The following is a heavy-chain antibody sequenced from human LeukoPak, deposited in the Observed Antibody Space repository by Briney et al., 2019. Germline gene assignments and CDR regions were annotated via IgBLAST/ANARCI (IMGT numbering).Heavy chain of an antibody. CDR3: ARHNYSNLPFDY. CDR1: GYSFTTYW. J-gene: IGHJ4*02. V-gene: IGHV5-51*01. CDR2: IYPDDADT. D-gene: IGHD4-11*01. Sequence: GDSLKISCKGSGYSFTTYWIGWVRQMPGKGLEWMGIIYPDDADTRYSPSFQGQVAISADKSISTAYLQWSSLKASDTAMYYCARHNYSNLPFDYWGQGTLVTVAS.